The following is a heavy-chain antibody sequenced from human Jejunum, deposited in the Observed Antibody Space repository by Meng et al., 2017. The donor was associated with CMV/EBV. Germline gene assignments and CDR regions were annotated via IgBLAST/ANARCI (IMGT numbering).Heavy chain of an antibody. V-gene: IGHV3-7*01. Sequence: GFTFSTYCRSWVRQAPGRGLEWVANIKQDRSEKYYVDSVKGRFTISRDNAKNSLYLQMNSLRAEDTAVYYCARSLRFLEWLSPFDYWGQGTLVTVSS. D-gene: IGHD3-3*01. CDR3: ARSLRFLEWLSPFDY. CDR1: GFTFSTYC. CDR2: IKQDRSEK. J-gene: IGHJ4*02.